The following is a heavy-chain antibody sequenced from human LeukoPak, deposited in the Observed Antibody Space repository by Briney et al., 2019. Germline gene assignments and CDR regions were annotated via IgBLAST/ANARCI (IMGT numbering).Heavy chain of an antibody. V-gene: IGHV4-34*01. CDR2: INHSGST. J-gene: IGHJ4*02. CDR1: GGSFSGYY. D-gene: IGHD6-13*01. CDR3: ARGWQQPVRWGRFDY. Sequence: PSETLSLTCAVYGGSFSGYYWSWIRQPPGKGLEWIGEINHSGSTNYNPSLKSRVTISVDTSKNQFSLKLSSVTAADTAVYYCARGWQQPVRWGRFDYWGQGTPVTVSS.